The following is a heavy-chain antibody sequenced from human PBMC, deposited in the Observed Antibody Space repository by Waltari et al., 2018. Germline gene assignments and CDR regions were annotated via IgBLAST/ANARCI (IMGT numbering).Heavy chain of an antibody. J-gene: IGHJ5*02. CDR3: VRATYNIAASKPPQWFDP. CDR1: GFKFSNSW. V-gene: IGHV3-74*01. Sequence: EVRLVESGGTLVQPGESLTLSCAASGFKFSNSWMHWVRQAPGKGLVWVSRISRDGSHTDDAGFAKGRFTISRDNAKNTLFLHMSNLTGEDTAMYFCVRATYNIAASKPPQWFDPWGQGTLVTVSS. CDR2: ISRDGSHT. D-gene: IGHD1-1*01.